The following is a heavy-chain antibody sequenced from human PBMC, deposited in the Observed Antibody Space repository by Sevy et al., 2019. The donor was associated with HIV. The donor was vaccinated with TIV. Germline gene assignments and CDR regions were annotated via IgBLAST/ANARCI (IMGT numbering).Heavy chain of an antibody. CDR2: FDPEDGKT. CDR3: ASTRDYYESNGYYFEY. V-gene: IGHV1-24*01. J-gene: IGHJ4*02. CDR1: GKTLSGLS. D-gene: IGHD3-22*01. Sequence: ASVKVSCKVSGKTLSGLSMHWVRQAPGKGLEWMVTFDPEDGKTTYAQKFQGRVTMTEDTSTHTAYMEMTRLRSEDTAVYYCASTRDYYESNGYYFEYWGQGTLVTVSS.